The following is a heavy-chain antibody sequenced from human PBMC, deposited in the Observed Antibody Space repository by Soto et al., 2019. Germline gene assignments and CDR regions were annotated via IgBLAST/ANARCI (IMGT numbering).Heavy chain of an antibody. J-gene: IGHJ6*02. CDR1: GFTFKNYQ. CDR3: ARDPSTTGYYGLDV. Sequence: GCLRLSCAAPGFTFKNYQMNWVRQAPEKGLERVSVIYSGGFTYYPDSLKGRFTTIRDTSKNTVYLQMNSLRADDTAMYYCARDPSTTGYYGLDVWGQGTTVTVS. CDR2: IYSGGFT. V-gene: IGHV3-53*01.